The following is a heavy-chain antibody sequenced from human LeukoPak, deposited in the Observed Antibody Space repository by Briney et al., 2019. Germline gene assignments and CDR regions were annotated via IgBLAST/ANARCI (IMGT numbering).Heavy chain of an antibody. CDR2: IYYSGST. D-gene: IGHD6-19*01. J-gene: IGHJ6*02. CDR1: GGSISSGGYY. V-gene: IGHV4-31*03. Sequence: SQTLSLTCTVSGGSISSGGYYWSWIRQHPGKGLEWIGYIYYSGSTNYNPSLKSRVTISVDTSKNQFSLKLSSVTAADTAVYYCASSLGYSSINGDYYYYYGMDVWGQGTTVTVSS. CDR3: ASSLGYSSINGDYYYYYGMDV.